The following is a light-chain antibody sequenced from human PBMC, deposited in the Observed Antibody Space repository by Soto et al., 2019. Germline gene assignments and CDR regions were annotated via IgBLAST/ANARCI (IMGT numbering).Light chain of an antibody. CDR1: QSISSY. J-gene: IGKJ1*01. CDR3: QQSYSTPWT. CDR2: AAS. V-gene: IGKV1-39*01. Sequence: DIQMTQSPSSLSASVGDRVTITCRASQSISSYLNWYQQKPGKAPKLLIYAASSLQSGVPSRFSGSGSGTDFTLHISSLQPEDFATYYCQQSYSTPWTVGQGTKVEIK.